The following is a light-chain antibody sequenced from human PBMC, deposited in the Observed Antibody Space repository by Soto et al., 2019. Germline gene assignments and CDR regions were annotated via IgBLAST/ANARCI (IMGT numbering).Light chain of an antibody. J-gene: IGKJ5*01. V-gene: IGKV3-20*01. Sequence: ETVLTQSPGTLSLSPGERATLSCRASQPVFIRYLAWYQQKPGQAPRLLIYGASTRATGIPDRFSGSGSGTDFTLTVSRLEPEDFAVYYCQQYGNSPITFGQGTRLEIK. CDR3: QQYGNSPIT. CDR2: GAS. CDR1: QPVFIRY.